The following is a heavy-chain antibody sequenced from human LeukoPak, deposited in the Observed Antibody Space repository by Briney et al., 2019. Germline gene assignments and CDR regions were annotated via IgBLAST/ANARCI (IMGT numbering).Heavy chain of an antibody. CDR1: GYTFTGYY. CDR3: ARVHCSSTSCYYERQSYYFDY. CDR2: INPNSGGT. D-gene: IGHD2-2*01. Sequence: ASVTVSFKASGYTFTGYYMHWVRQAPGQGLEWMGWINPNSGGTNYAQKFQGRVTMTRDTSISTAYMELSRLRSDDTAVYYCARVHCSSTSCYYERQSYYFDYWGQGTLVTVSS. V-gene: IGHV1-2*02. J-gene: IGHJ4*02.